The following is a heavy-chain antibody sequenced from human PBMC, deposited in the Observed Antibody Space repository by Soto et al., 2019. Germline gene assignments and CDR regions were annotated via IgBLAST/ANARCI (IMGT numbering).Heavy chain of an antibody. Sequence: GGSLRLSCAASGFTFISYGMHWVRQAPGKGLEWVAVISYDGSNKYFADSVKGRFTISRDNSKNTLYLQMNSLRAEDTAVYYCAKDRGQLGPIDYWGQGTLVTVSS. J-gene: IGHJ4*02. CDR2: ISYDGSNK. D-gene: IGHD6-6*01. CDR1: GFTFISYG. V-gene: IGHV3-30*18. CDR3: AKDRGQLGPIDY.